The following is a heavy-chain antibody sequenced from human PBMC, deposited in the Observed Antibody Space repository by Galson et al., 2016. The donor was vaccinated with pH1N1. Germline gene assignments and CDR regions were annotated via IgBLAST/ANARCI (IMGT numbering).Heavy chain of an antibody. J-gene: IGHJ2*01. CDR1: GYTFTSYY. CDR2: INPNSGGT. V-gene: IGHV1-2*02. CDR3: ARARDWYFDV. Sequence: SVKVSCKASGYTFTSYYIHWVRQAPGQGLVWMGCINPNSGGTNYAQNFQDRVTMTWDTSITTAYMELSRLRSDDTAMFYCARARDWYFDVWGRGTLVSVSS.